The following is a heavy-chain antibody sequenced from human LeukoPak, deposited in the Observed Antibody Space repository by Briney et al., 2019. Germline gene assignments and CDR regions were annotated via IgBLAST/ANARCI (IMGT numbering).Heavy chain of an antibody. J-gene: IGHJ4*02. Sequence: PGGSLRLSCAASGFTFSIYSMNWVRQAPGKGLEWVSYISSSSSYTNYADSVKGRFTISRDNAKNSLYLQMNSLRAEDTAVYYCARMYSGSHSCFDYWGQGTLVTVSS. V-gene: IGHV3-21*05. CDR1: GFTFSIYS. D-gene: IGHD1-26*01. CDR3: ARMYSGSHSCFDY. CDR2: ISSSSSYT.